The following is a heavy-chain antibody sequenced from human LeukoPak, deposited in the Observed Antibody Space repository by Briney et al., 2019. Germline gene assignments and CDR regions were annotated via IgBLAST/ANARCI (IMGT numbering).Heavy chain of an antibody. J-gene: IGHJ4*02. CDR3: AREVGKPGRTYFDY. CDR1: GGTFSSYA. CDR2: IIPIFGTV. V-gene: IGHV1-69*01. Sequence: GSSVKVSCKASGGTFSSYAISWVRQAPGQGLEWMGGIIPIFGTVNYAQKFQGRVTITADESTSTAYMELSSLRSEDTAVYYCAREVGKPGRTYFDYWGQGTLVTVSS. D-gene: IGHD1-14*01.